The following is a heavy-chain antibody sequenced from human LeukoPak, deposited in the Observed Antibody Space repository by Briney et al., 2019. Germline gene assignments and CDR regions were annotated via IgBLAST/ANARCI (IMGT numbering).Heavy chain of an antibody. V-gene: IGHV4-59*01. J-gene: IGHJ6*04. D-gene: IGHD3-9*01. CDR3: ARVNFDWLSADYYGMDV. Sequence: SETLSLTCTVSGGSISSYYWSWIRQPPGKGLEWIGYIYYSGSTNYNPPLKSRVTISVDTSKNQFSLKLSSVTAADTAVYYCARVNFDWLSADYYGMDVWGKGTTVTVSS. CDR2: IYYSGST. CDR1: GGSISSYY.